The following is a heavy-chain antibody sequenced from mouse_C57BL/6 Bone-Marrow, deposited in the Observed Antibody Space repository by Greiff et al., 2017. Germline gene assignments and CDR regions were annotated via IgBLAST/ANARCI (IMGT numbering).Heavy chain of an antibody. V-gene: IGHV1-74*01. CDR2: IHPSDSDT. D-gene: IGHD2-4*01. Sequence: QVQLQQPGAELVKPGASVKVSCKASGYTFTSYWMHWVKQRPGQGLEWIGRIHPSDSDTNYNQKFKGKSTLTVDKSSSTAYMQLSSLTSEDAAVYYCGIFGDYDRGFDYWGQGTTLTVSS. J-gene: IGHJ2*01. CDR3: GIFGDYDRGFDY. CDR1: GYTFTSYW.